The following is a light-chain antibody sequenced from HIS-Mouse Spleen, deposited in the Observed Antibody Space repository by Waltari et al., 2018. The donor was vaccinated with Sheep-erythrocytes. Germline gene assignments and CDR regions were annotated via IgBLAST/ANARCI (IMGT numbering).Light chain of an antibody. CDR2: EGS. J-gene: IGLJ3*02. Sequence: QSALTQPASVSGYPGQSITISCTGTRSDVGSYNLVSWYQQHPGKAPKLMIYEGSKRPSGVSNRFSGSKSGNTASLTISGLQAEDEADYYCCSYAGSSTPWVFGGGTKLTVL. CDR3: CSYAGSSTPWV. V-gene: IGLV2-23*01. CDR1: RSDVGSYNL.